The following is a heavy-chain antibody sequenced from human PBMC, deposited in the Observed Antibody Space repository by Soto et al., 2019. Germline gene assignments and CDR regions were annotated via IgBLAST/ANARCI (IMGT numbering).Heavy chain of an antibody. J-gene: IGHJ6*02. D-gene: IGHD3-10*01. CDR3: AAPRDEYGSGVSWFTYGMDI. CDR2: LDGAGGST. Sequence: GGSLRLSCLASGFTFSDYAMTWVRHVPGRGLEWVASLDGAGGSTYYADSVRGRFTISRDNSQNTLFLQMKRLTVDDTAIYYCAAPRDEYGSGVSWFTYGMDIWGQGTTVTV. CDR1: GFTFSDYA. V-gene: IGHV3-23*01.